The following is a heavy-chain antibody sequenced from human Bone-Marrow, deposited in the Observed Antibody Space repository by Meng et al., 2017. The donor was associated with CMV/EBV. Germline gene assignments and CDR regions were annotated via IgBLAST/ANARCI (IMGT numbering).Heavy chain of an antibody. J-gene: IGHJ4*02. Sequence: GESLKISCAASGFTFSSYWMSWVRQAPWKGLEWVANIKQDGSEKYYVDSVKGRFTISRDNAKNSLYLQMNSLRAEDTAVYYCARDGILLWFGEQGDYFAYWGQGKLVTVSS. CDR3: ARDGILLWFGEQGDYFAY. CDR1: GFTFSSYW. D-gene: IGHD3-10*01. CDR2: IKQDGSEK. V-gene: IGHV3-7*01.